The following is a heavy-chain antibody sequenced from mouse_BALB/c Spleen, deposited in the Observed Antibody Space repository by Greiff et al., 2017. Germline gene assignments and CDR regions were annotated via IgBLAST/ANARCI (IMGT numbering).Heavy chain of an antibody. CDR1: GFTFSSFG. CDR3: ARRGYGNYEDYAMDY. V-gene: IGHV5-17*02. D-gene: IGHD2-1*01. CDR2: ISSGSSTI. J-gene: IGHJ4*01. Sequence: EVMLVESGGGLVKPGGSLKLSCAASGFTFSSFGMHWVRQAPEKGLEWVAYISSGSSTIYYADTVKGRFTISRDNPKNTLFLQMTSLRSEDTAMYYCARRGYGNYEDYAMDYWGQGTSVTVSS.